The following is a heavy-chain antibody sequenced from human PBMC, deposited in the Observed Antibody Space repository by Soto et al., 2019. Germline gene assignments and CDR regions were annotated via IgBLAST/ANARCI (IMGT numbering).Heavy chain of an antibody. D-gene: IGHD2-15*01. CDR2: ISGSGGST. CDR3: AKDGSPDCSGGSCYLGFDP. Sequence: EVQLLESGGGLVQPGGSLRLSCAASGFTFSSYAMSWVRQAPGKGLEWVSAISGSGGSTYYADSVKGRFTISRDNSKNPLYLQMNSLRAEDTAVYYCAKDGSPDCSGGSCYLGFDPWGQGTLVTVSS. J-gene: IGHJ5*02. CDR1: GFTFSSYA. V-gene: IGHV3-23*01.